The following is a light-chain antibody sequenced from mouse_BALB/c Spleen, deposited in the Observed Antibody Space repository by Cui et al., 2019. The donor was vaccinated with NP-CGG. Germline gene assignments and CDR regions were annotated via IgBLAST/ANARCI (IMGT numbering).Light chain of an antibody. CDR2: GTN. V-gene: IGLV1*01. CDR1: SGAVTTSNY. J-gene: IGLJ1*01. Sequence: QAVATQESALTTSPGETVTLTCRSSSGAVTTSNYANWVQEIPDHLFTGLIGGTNNRPPGVPARFSGSLIGDKAALTITGAQTEDEAIYFCALWYSNHWVFGGGTKLTVL. CDR3: ALWYSNHWV.